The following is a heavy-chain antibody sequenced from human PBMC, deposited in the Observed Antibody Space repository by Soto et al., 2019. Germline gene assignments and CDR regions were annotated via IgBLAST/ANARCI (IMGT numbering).Heavy chain of an antibody. V-gene: IGHV1-69*06. CDR1: GVTFGSDA. CDR3: ARDRTDSGYYTNWLDP. D-gene: IGHD3-22*01. Sequence: SVKVSCKASGVTFGSDAITWVRQAPGQGLEWVGRIIPIFGTTNYAQNLQGRVNISADKSTLTSYMELHSLTSDDTALYYCARDRTDSGYYTNWLDPWGQGTQVTVSS. J-gene: IGHJ5*02. CDR2: IIPIFGTT.